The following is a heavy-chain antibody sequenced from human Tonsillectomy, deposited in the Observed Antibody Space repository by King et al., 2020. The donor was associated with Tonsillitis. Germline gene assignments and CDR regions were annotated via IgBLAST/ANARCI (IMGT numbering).Heavy chain of an antibody. V-gene: IGHV3-23*04. CDR3: AKAPLGLPSYLDY. CDR1: GFTFSSYA. CDR2: VTNSGSST. D-gene: IGHD2/OR15-2a*01. Sequence: EVQLVESGGGLVQPGESLRLSCAASGFTFSSYAIAWVRQAPGKGLEWVSGVTNSGSSTYCADSVKGRFTISRDNSKNTLFLQMNSLRAEDTAVYYCAKAPLGLPSYLDYWGQGTLVTVSS. J-gene: IGHJ4*02.